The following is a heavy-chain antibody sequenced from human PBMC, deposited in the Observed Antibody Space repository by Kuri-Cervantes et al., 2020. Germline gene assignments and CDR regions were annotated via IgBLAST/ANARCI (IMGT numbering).Heavy chain of an antibody. J-gene: IGHJ5*02. Sequence: ASVKVSCKASGYTFTSYAMHWVRQAPGQRLEWMGWSNAGNGNTKYSQEFQGRVTITRDTSASTAYMELSSLRSEDMAVYYCARSTNFDCSGGRCVRGWFDPWGQGTLVTVSS. D-gene: IGHD2-15*01. CDR3: ARSTNFDCSGGRCVRGWFDP. CDR1: GYTFTSYA. V-gene: IGHV1-3*02. CDR2: SNAGNGNT.